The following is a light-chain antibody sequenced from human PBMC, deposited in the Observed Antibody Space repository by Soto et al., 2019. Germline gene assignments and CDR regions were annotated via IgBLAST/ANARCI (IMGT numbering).Light chain of an antibody. CDR2: DGS. CDR1: QIISTW. Sequence: DIQMTQSPSTLSASVGDRVTITYRASQIISTWLAWYQQKPGKAPKLLIYDGSRLETGVPSRFSGSGSGTEFTLTISSLQPDDFATYYCQQYNSYSLTFGGGTKVEIK. V-gene: IGKV1-5*01. J-gene: IGKJ4*01. CDR3: QQYNSYSLT.